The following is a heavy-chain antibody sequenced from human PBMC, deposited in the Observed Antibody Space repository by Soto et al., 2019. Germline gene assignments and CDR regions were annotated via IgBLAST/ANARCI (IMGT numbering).Heavy chain of an antibody. J-gene: IGHJ6*02. CDR3: ARDKGRDVVVVPAAPYYFYGMDV. D-gene: IGHD2-2*01. CDR2: IIPIFETT. Sequence: QVQLVQSGAEVKRPGSSVKVSCKASGDTFRNYALSWVRQAPGQGLEWMGGIIPIFETTNYAQKFQGRVTITADKSTNPAYMELSSLRSEDTAVYYCARDKGRDVVVVPAAPYYFYGMDVWGQGTTVTVSS. V-gene: IGHV1-69*06. CDR1: GDTFRNYA.